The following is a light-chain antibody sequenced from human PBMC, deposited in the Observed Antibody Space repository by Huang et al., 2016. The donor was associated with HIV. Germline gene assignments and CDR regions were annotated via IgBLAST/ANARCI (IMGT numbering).Light chain of an antibody. Sequence: ENVLTQSPGTLSLAPGERATLSCRARDFVTGSYLAWFQQKPGQAPRLLIYGASTRATGIPDRFSGSGSGTDFALTLSRLEPEDVAVYYCHQYGTSPYTFGQGTKVEIK. J-gene: IGKJ2*01. CDR3: HQYGTSPYT. V-gene: IGKV3-20*01. CDR1: DFVTGSY. CDR2: GAS.